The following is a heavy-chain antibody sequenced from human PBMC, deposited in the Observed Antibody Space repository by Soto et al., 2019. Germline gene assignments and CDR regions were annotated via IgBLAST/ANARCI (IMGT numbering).Heavy chain of an antibody. CDR2: ISYDGSNK. V-gene: IGHV3-30*18. J-gene: IGHJ4*02. Sequence: TGGSLRLSCAASGFTFSSYGMHWVRQAPGKGLEWVAVISYDGSNKYYADSVKGRFTISRDNSKNTLYLQMNSLRAEDTAVYYCAKKSHYFGLDWGQGTLVTVSS. CDR1: GFTFSSYG. CDR3: AKKSHYFGLD. D-gene: IGHD1-26*01.